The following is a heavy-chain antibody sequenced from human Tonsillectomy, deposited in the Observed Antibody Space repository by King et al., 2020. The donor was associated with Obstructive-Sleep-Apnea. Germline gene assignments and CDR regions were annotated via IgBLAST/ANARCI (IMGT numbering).Heavy chain of an antibody. V-gene: IGHV3-9*01. J-gene: IGHJ4*02. D-gene: IGHD6-19*01. CDR3: AKDLSSGWYGPVDY. CDR2: ISWNSGRI. Sequence: VQLVESGGGLVQPGRSLRLSCAASGFTFDDYAMHWVRQAPGKGLEWVSGISWNSGRIGYADSVKGRFTISRDNAKNSLYLQMNRLRAEDTALYYCAKDLSSGWYGPVDYWGQGTLVTVSS. CDR1: GFTFDDYA.